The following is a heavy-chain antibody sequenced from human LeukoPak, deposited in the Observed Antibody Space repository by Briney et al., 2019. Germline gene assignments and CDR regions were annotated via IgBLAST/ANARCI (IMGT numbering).Heavy chain of an antibody. Sequence: GASVKVSCKASGYTXSNFGINWVRQAPGQGLEWMGWISGNNDNPNYGQKFQGRFTVTTDSSTNTAYMELRNLRLDDTAVYYCARDGTSTDDYWGQGILVTVSS. CDR2: ISGNNDNP. CDR3: ARDGTSTDDY. J-gene: IGHJ4*02. V-gene: IGHV1-18*01. D-gene: IGHD2-2*01. CDR1: GYTXSNFG.